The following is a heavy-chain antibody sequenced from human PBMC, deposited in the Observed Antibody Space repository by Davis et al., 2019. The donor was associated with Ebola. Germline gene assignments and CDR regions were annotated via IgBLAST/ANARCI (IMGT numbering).Heavy chain of an antibody. D-gene: IGHD3-22*01. J-gene: IGHJ5*02. CDR3: ARDLRITMIVVARHWFDP. CDR1: GFTFSSYS. Sequence: GESLKISCAASGFTFSSYSMNWVRQAPGKGLEWVSSISSSSSYIYYADSVKGRFTISRDNAKNSLYLQMNSLRAEDTAVYYCARDLRITMIVVARHWFDPWGQGTLVTVSS. CDR2: ISSSSSYI. V-gene: IGHV3-21*01.